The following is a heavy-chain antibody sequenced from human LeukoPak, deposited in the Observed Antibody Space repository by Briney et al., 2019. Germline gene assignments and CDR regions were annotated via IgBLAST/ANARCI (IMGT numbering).Heavy chain of an antibody. CDR2: MSNDGSIK. J-gene: IGHJ3*02. D-gene: IGHD3-3*01. CDR3: AREFTIFGVVIQRYDAFDI. Sequence: GSLRLSCAASGFTFSEYTIHWVRQAPGKGLEWVAVMSNDGSIKKYANSVKGRLTISRDNSKNTLYLQMDSLRAEDTAVYYCAREFTIFGVVIQRYDAFDIWGQGTMVTVSS. V-gene: IGHV3-30-3*01. CDR1: GFTFSEYT.